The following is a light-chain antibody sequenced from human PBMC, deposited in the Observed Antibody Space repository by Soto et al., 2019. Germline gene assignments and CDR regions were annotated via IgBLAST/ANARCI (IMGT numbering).Light chain of an antibody. V-gene: IGKV3-15*01. J-gene: IGKJ1*01. CDR3: QQYNNWRT. CDR2: ATS. Sequence: EIVMTQSPAALSVSPGERATLSCRASQSVSSNLAWYQQKPGQAPRLLIDATSTRATGIPARFSGSGSGTEFTLTISSLQSEDSAVYYCQQYNNWRTFGQGTKVEIK. CDR1: QSVSSN.